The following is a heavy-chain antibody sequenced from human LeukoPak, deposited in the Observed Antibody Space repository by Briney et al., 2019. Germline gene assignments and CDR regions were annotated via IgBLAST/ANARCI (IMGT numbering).Heavy chain of an antibody. J-gene: IGHJ4*02. CDR1: GYTFTSYG. Sequence: GASVKVSCKASGYTFTSYGISWVRQAPGQGLEWMGWISAYNGNTNYAQKLQGRVTMTTDTSTSTAYMELRSLRSDDTAVYYCARDLELWFGESLPGLCSYWGQGTLVTVSS. CDR3: ARDLELWFGESLPGLCSY. D-gene: IGHD3-10*01. CDR2: ISAYNGNT. V-gene: IGHV1-18*01.